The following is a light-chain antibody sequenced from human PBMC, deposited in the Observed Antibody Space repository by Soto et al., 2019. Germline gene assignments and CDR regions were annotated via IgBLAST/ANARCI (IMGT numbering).Light chain of an antibody. CDR2: KAS. J-gene: IGKJ1*01. Sequence: DIQMTRSPSTLSGSVVERVTITCRASQTISSWLAWYQQKPGKAPKLLIYKASTLKSGVPSRFSGSGSGTDFTLTISSLQSEDFAVYYCQQYNNWPRTFGQGTKVDIK. V-gene: IGKV1-5*03. CDR3: QQYNNWPRT. CDR1: QTISSW.